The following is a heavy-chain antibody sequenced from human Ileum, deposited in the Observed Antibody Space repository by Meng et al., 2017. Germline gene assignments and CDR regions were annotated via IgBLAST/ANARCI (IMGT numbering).Heavy chain of an antibody. CDR3: ARGREQQLVRGFGY. CDR1: GGSFSGYY. CDR2: INHSGNT. Sequence: QVQLQQVTAGRWMPQETRSLTCAVYGGSFSGYYCSWLRQPPGKGLEWIGEINHSGNTNYNPSLKSRVTLSLDTSKNHFSLNLTSVTAADTAVYYCARGREQQLVRGFGYWGQGTLVTVPS. D-gene: IGHD6-6*01. J-gene: IGHJ4*02. V-gene: IGHV4-34*01.